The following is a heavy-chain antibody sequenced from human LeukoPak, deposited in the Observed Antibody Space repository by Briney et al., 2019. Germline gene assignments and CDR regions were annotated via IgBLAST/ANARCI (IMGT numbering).Heavy chain of an antibody. J-gene: IGHJ3*02. CDR3: ARLDYDFWSGYPTDAFDI. D-gene: IGHD3-3*01. CDR1: GGTFSSYT. V-gene: IGHV1-69*02. Sequence: SVKVSCKASGGTFSSYTISWVRQAPGQGLEWMGRIIPILGIANYAQEFQGRVTITADKSTSTAYMELSSLRSEDTAVYYCARLDYDFWSGYPTDAFDIWGQGTMVTVSS. CDR2: IIPILGIA.